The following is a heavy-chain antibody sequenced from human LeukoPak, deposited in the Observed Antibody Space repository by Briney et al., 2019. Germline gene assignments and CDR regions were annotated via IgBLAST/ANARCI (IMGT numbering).Heavy chain of an antibody. CDR1: GFTFSSCS. CDR2: ISSSSSYI. D-gene: IGHD4-17*01. Sequence: GGSLRLSCAASGFTFSSCSMNWVRQAPGKGLEWVSSISSSSSYIYHADSVKGRFTISRDNAKNSLYLQMNSLRAEDTAVYYCASGRDYGDSGPFDYWGQGTLVTVSS. V-gene: IGHV3-21*01. CDR3: ASGRDYGDSGPFDY. J-gene: IGHJ4*02.